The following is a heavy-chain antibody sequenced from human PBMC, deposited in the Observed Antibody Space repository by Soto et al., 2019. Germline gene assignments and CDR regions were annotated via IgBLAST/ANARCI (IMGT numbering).Heavy chain of an antibody. J-gene: IGHJ4*02. Sequence: GGSVRLSCAASGFTFSPYSMNWVRQAPGKGLEWVSYISSSSSTIYYADSVKGRFTISRGNAKNSLYLQMNSLRAEDTAVYYCARDISPGYSGYDALFAYWGQGTLVTVSS. CDR2: ISSSSSTI. CDR3: ARDISPGYSGYDALFAY. V-gene: IGHV3-48*01. D-gene: IGHD5-12*01. CDR1: GFTFSPYS.